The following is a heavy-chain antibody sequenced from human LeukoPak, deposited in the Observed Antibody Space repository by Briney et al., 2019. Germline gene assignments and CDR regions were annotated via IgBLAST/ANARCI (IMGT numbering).Heavy chain of an antibody. CDR3: ARGGYYGSGNDFRFDP. D-gene: IGHD3-10*01. Sequence: PSETLSLTCTVSGGSISSDYWSWIRQPPGKGLEWIGHIYYNGNTNYKPSLKSRATISVDTSKNQFSLKLSSVTAADTAVYYCARGGYYGSGNDFRFDPWGQGTLVTVSS. CDR1: GGSISSDY. V-gene: IGHV4-59*01. J-gene: IGHJ5*02. CDR2: IYYNGNT.